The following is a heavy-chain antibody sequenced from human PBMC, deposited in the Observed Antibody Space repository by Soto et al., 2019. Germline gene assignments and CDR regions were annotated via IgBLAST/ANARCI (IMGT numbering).Heavy chain of an antibody. CDR3: ARVSRFLAYCDY. CDR2: IYYSGST. Sequence: SETLSLTWPFSGVSIRRYYWIWIRQPPGKGLEWIGYIYYSGSTNYNPSLKSRVTISVDTSKNQFSLKLSSVTAADTAVYYCARVSRFLAYCDYWGQGTLVTVSS. V-gene: IGHV4-59*01. D-gene: IGHD3-3*01. CDR1: GVSIRRYY. J-gene: IGHJ4*02.